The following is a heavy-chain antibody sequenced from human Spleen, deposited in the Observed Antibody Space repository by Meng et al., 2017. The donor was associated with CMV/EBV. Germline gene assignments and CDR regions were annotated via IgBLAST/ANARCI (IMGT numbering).Heavy chain of an antibody. Sequence: ASGFTFSDSYMSWIRQAPGKGLEWISYISSSSSTIYYADSVKGRFTISRDNAKNSLYLQMNSLRAEDTTVYYCARIKRGTSTSCFDYWGQGTLVTVSS. CDR1: GFTFSDSY. CDR3: ARIKRGTSTSCFDY. CDR2: ISSSSSTI. D-gene: IGHD2-2*01. J-gene: IGHJ4*02. V-gene: IGHV3-11*04.